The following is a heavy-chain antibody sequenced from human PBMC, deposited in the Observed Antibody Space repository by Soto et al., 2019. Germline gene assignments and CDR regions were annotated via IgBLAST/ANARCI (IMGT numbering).Heavy chain of an antibody. V-gene: IGHV3-30-3*01. J-gene: IGHJ4*02. CDR3: ARDDEGGSDCDLGY. Sequence: QVQLVESGGGVVQPGRSLRLSCAVSGFTFSSHAMHWVRQAPGKGLEWVTLISSDGSNKYYADSVKGRFTTSRDNSKNTMYLQMNSLRVGDTAVYYCARDDEGGSDCDLGYWGQGALVTVSS. CDR2: ISSDGSNK. D-gene: IGHD1-26*01. CDR1: GFTFSSHA.